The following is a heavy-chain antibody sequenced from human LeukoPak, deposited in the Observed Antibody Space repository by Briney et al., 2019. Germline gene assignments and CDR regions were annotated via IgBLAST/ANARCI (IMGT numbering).Heavy chain of an antibody. Sequence: SSETLSLTCAVYGGSFSGYYWSWIRQPPGKGLEWIGEINHSGGTKYNPSLKSRVTISVDTSKNQFSLKLSSVTAADTAVYYCASLSGSYVPVGYWGQGTLVTVSS. CDR3: ASLSGSYVPVGY. J-gene: IGHJ4*02. V-gene: IGHV4-34*01. D-gene: IGHD1-26*01. CDR1: GGSFSGYY. CDR2: INHSGGT.